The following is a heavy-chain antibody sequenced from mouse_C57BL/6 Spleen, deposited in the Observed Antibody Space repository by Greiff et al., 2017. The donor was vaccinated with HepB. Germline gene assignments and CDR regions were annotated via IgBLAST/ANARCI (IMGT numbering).Heavy chain of an antibody. V-gene: IGHV5-17*01. Sequence: EVKLMESGGGLVKPGGSLKLSCAASGFTFSDYGMHWVRQAPEKGLEWVAYISSGSSTIYYADTVKGRFTISRDNAKNTLFLQMTSLRSEDTAMYYCASPIYYDYDGVWFAYWGQGTLVTVSA. CDR3: ASPIYYDYDGVWFAY. J-gene: IGHJ3*01. D-gene: IGHD2-4*01. CDR1: GFTFSDYG. CDR2: ISSGSSTI.